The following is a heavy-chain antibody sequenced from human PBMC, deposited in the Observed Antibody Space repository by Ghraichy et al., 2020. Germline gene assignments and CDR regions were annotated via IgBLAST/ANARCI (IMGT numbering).Heavy chain of an antibody. J-gene: IGHJ4*02. D-gene: IGHD1-26*01. Sequence: SQTLSLTCIVSGGSIRSSFYYWSWIRQSPGKGLEWIGSISYSGSAHYNPSLKSRVTISIDTSQNQFFLNQSSVTATDTAIYYCARHVARGSYRWRPPHFDYWGQGTLVTVST. V-gene: IGHV4-39*01. CDR1: GGSIRSSFYY. CDR2: ISYSGSA. CDR3: ARHVARGSYRWRPPHFDY.